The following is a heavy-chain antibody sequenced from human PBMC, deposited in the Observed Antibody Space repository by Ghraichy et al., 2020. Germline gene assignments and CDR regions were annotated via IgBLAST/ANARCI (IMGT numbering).Heavy chain of an antibody. CDR3: AKDLGSGYYDSSGYQAY. CDR2: ISGSGGST. Sequence: GGSLRLSCAASGFTFSSYAMSWVRQAPGKGLEWVSAISGSGGSTYYADSVKGRFPISRDHSKNTLYLQMNSLRAEDTAVYYCAKDLGSGYYDSSGYQAYWGQGTLVTVSS. J-gene: IGHJ4*02. V-gene: IGHV3-23*01. CDR1: GFTFSSYA. D-gene: IGHD3-22*01.